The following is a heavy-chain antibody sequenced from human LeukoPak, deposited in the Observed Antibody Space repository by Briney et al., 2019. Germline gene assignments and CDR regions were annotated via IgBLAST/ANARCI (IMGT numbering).Heavy chain of an antibody. CDR2: IRYDGSNK. J-gene: IGHJ4*02. CDR3: AKDPPQPRSSWFDY. D-gene: IGHD6-13*01. CDR1: GFTFNSYG. Sequence: PGGSLRLSCAASGFTFNSYGMHWVRQAPGKGLEWVAFIRYDGSNKYYADSVKGRFTISRDNSENTLYLQMNSLRAEDTAVYYCAKDPPQPRSSWFDYWGQGTLVTVSS. V-gene: IGHV3-30*02.